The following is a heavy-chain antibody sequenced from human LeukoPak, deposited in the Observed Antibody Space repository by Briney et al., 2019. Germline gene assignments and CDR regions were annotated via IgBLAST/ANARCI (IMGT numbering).Heavy chain of an antibody. CDR3: TSPPSIAVADPFDS. J-gene: IGHJ4*02. Sequence: GGSLRLSCAASGFTFSNAWMHWVRQAPGKGLEWVSAINSDGSSINYADSVQGRFTISRDNAKNMLYLQMDSLRAEDTSVYYCTSPPSIAVADPFDSWGQGTPVTVSS. CDR2: INSDGSSI. D-gene: IGHD6-19*01. V-gene: IGHV3-74*01. CDR1: GFTFSNAW.